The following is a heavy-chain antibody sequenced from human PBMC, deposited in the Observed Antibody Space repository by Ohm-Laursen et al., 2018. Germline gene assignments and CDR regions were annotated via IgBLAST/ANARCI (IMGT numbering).Heavy chain of an antibody. CDR2: INPNSGAT. D-gene: IGHD3-22*01. CDR3: ARVPRGFDGGGFYYGDYYGLDV. CDR1: GYTFTDYY. Sequence: ATVKISCKPSGYTFTDYYIHWVRQAPGQGLEWMGWINPNSGATNYAQKFQGRVSMTRDTSISTAYVELSSLRFADTAIYYCARVPRGFDGGGFYYGDYYGLDVWGQGTTVSVSS. V-gene: IGHV1-2*02. J-gene: IGHJ6*02.